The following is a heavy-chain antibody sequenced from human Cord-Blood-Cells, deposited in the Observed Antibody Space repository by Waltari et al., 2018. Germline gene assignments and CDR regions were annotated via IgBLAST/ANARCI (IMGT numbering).Heavy chain of an antibody. V-gene: IGHV3-74*01. J-gene: IGHJ4*02. CDR1: VFTFSSYW. CDR3: AREVEWLFDY. Sequence: EVQLVESGGGLVQPGGSLRLSCAASVFTFSSYWMHWVRQAPGKGLVWFSRMSSDGSSPSYADSVKGRLPISRDNAKNTLYLNMNSLRAEDTAEYYGAREVEWLFDYWGQGTLVTVSS. CDR2: MSSDGSSP. D-gene: IGHD3-3*01.